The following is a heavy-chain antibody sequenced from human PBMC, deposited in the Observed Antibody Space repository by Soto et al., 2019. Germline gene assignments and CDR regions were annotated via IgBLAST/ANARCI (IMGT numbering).Heavy chain of an antibody. CDR1: GYSFTSYW. V-gene: IGHV5-51*01. J-gene: IGHJ4*02. CDR2: IYPGDSDT. D-gene: IGHD3-22*01. CDR3: ARQSGYYYDSSGYYLSPIDY. Sequence: GESLKISCKGSGYSFTSYWIGWVRQMPGKGLEWMGIIYPGDSDTRNSPSFQGQVTISADKSISTAYLQWSSLKASDTAMYYCARQSGYYYDSSGYYLSPIDYWGQGTLVTVSS.